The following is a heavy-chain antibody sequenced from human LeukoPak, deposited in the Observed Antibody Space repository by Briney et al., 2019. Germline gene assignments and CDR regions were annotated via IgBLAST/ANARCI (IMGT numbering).Heavy chain of an antibody. D-gene: IGHD3-10*01. CDR1: GFTFSDYT. Sequence: GGSLRLSCAASGFTFSDYTMNWVRQAPGKGLEWVSYITSSSGYIYYADSVKGRFTISRDNAKNSLYLQMNSLRAEDTAVYYCAKDSMVLDAFDIWGQGTMVTVSS. J-gene: IGHJ3*02. CDR2: ITSSSGYI. V-gene: IGHV3-21*01. CDR3: AKDSMVLDAFDI.